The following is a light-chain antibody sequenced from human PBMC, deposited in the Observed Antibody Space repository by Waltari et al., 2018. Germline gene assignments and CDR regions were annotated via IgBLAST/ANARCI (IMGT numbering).Light chain of an antibody. CDR3: MQGTYWRT. CDR2: KVS. CDR1: RSLVYSDGNNY. Sequence: DVVMTQSPLSLPVTLGQAASISCSSSRSLVYSDGNNYLNWFHQRPGQSPRRLMYKVSNRDSGVPDRFSGSGSGTNFTLKISRVEAEDVGVYYCMQGTYWRTFGQGTKVEIK. J-gene: IGKJ1*01. V-gene: IGKV2-30*01.